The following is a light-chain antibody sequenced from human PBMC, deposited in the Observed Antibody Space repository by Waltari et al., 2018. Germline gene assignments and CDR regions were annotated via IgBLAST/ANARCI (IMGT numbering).Light chain of an antibody. CDR1: QSVGKY. V-gene: IGKV3-11*02. CDR2: DAS. J-gene: IGKJ3*01. Sequence: EIVLTQSPATLSLSPGERATLSCRASQSVGKYLAWYQHKPGQAPRLLIYDASKRATGSPARFSGSGSDRDFTLTINSLEPEDFAVYFCQQRSNWPLFTFGPGTKVDIK. CDR3: QQRSNWPLFT.